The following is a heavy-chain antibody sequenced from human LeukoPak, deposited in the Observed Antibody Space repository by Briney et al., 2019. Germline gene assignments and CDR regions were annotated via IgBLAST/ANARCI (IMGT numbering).Heavy chain of an antibody. CDR1: GGSISRSDYY. Sequence: SETLSLTCTVSGGSISRSDYYWDWIRRPPGKGLEWIGSVYYSGNTYYNPSLKSRVTISVDTSKNHFSLKLSSVTASDTAVYYCARRRFATVSDRGQGTLVTVSS. CDR2: VYYSGNT. CDR3: ARRRFATVSD. J-gene: IGHJ4*02. D-gene: IGHD4-11*01. V-gene: IGHV4-39*02.